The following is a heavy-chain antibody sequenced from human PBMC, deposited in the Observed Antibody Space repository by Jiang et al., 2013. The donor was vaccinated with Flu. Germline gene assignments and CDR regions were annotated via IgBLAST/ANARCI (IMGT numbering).Heavy chain of an antibody. CDR3: ARSATYYDFWSGYSNWFDP. V-gene: IGHV4-39*01. CDR2: IYYSGST. Sequence: GSGLVKPSETLSLTCTVSGGSISSSSYYWGWIRQPPGKGLEWIGSIYYSGSTYYNPSLKSRVTISVDTSKNQFSLKLSSVTAADTAVYYCARSATYYDFWSGYSNWFDPWGQGTLVTVSS. J-gene: IGHJ5*02. CDR1: GGSISSSSYY. D-gene: IGHD3-3*01.